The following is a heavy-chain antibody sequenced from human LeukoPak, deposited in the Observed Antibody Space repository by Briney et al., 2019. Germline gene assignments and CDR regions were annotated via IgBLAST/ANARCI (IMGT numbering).Heavy chain of an antibody. D-gene: IGHD2/OR15-2a*01. Sequence: PGGSLRLSCAASGFTFSSYGMHWVRQAPGKGLEWVAFIRYDGSNKYYADSVKGRFTISRDNSKNTLYLQMNSLRAEDTAVYYCAKGAISACYSLDQWGQGTLVTVSS. J-gene: IGHJ4*02. CDR2: IRYDGSNK. CDR1: GFTFSSYG. V-gene: IGHV3-30*02. CDR3: AKGAISACYSLDQ.